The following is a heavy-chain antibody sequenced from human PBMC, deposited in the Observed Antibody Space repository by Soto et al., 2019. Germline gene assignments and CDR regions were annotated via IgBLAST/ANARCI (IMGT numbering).Heavy chain of an antibody. J-gene: IGHJ5*01. Sequence: EVQLVESVGGLVKPGGSLRLSCAASGFTFSRYGMNWLRQAPGKGLEWVASISSSTSYVYYADSVKGRFSTSRDNAKNILYLEMYGLRTEDTAVYYCARDPSEGRVGNWFESWGQGTLVTVSS. CDR2: ISSSTSYV. D-gene: IGHD2-2*01. V-gene: IGHV3-21*02. CDR3: ARDPSEGRVGNWFES. CDR1: GFTFSRYG.